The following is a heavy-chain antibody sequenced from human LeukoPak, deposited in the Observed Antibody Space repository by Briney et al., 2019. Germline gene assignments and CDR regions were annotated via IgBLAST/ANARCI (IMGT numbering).Heavy chain of an antibody. CDR3: ARGPYGDYVDALDY. CDR2: ISDSSGTI. CDR1: GFTFYTYS. D-gene: IGHD4-17*01. V-gene: IGHV3-48*01. J-gene: IGHJ4*02. Sequence: QTGGSLRLSCAASGFTFYTYSMNWVRQAPGKGLEWVSYISDSSGTIYYADSVKGRFTISRDNAKNSLYLQMNSLRAEDTAVYYCARGPYGDYVDALDYWGQGTLVTVSS.